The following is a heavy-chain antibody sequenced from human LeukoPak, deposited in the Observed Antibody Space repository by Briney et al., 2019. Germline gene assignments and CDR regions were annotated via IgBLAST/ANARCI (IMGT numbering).Heavy chain of an antibody. CDR3: ARGPSYYYDSSGPSAFDI. V-gene: IGHV4-34*01. Sequence: SETLSLTCAVYGGSVSGYYWSWIRQPPGKGLEWSGEINHSGSTNYNPSLKSRVTISVDTSKNQFSLKLSSVTAADTAVYYCARGPSYYYDSSGPSAFDIWGQGTMVTVSS. D-gene: IGHD3-22*01. CDR2: INHSGST. J-gene: IGHJ3*02. CDR1: GGSVSGYY.